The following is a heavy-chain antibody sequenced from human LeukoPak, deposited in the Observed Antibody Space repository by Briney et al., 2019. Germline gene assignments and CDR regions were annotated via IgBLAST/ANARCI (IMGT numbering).Heavy chain of an antibody. CDR3: ANSGSYSQFDY. V-gene: IGHV1-46*01. Sequence: ASVTVSFKASGYTFTSYFMHWVRQAPGHGLGLRGIINPSGGTTTYAQKFQGRVTVTRDTSTSTVYMELSSLTFEDTAVYYCANSGSYSQFDYWGQGTLVTVSS. D-gene: IGHD3-10*01. CDR2: INPSGGTT. J-gene: IGHJ4*02. CDR1: GYTFTSYF.